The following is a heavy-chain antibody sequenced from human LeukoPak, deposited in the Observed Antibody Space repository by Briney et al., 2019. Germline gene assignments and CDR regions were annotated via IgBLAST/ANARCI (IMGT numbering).Heavy chain of an antibody. CDR2: VSGSGGST. V-gene: IGHV3-23*01. CDR3: AKGAASRGYTYVAN. CDR1: GFTFSSHW. J-gene: IGHJ4*02. D-gene: IGHD5-18*01. Sequence: PGGSLRLSCAASGFTFSSHWMSWVRQAPGKGLEWVSTVSGSGGSTYYADSVKGRFTISRDNSNNTLYLQMNSLRAEDTAVYYCAKGAASRGYTYVANWGQGTLVTVSS.